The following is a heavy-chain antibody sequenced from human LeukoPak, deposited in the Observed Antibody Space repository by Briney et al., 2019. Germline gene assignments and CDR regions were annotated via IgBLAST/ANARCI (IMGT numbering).Heavy chain of an antibody. CDR1: GGTFSSYA. V-gene: IGHV1-69*13. J-gene: IGHJ4*02. CDR2: IIPIFGTA. D-gene: IGHD3-10*01. Sequence: ASVKVSCKASGGTFSSYAISWVRQAPGQGLEWMGRIIPIFGTANYAQKFQGRVTITADESTSTAYMELSSLRSEDTAVYYCARDLYGSGSYYRPLFDYWGQGTLVTVSS. CDR3: ARDLYGSGSYYRPLFDY.